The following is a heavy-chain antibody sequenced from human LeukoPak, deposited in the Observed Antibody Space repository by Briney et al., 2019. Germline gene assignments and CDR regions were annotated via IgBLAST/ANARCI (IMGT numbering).Heavy chain of an antibody. J-gene: IGHJ4*02. CDR1: GGSISSSSYY. D-gene: IGHD2-15*01. CDR2: IYYSGST. V-gene: IGHV4-39*01. CDR3: ATQLGYCSGGSCYSEDY. Sequence: PSETLSLTCTVSGGSISSSSYYWGWIRQPPGKGLEWIGSIYYSGSTYYNPSLKSRVTISVDTSKNQFSLKLSSVTAADTAVYYCATQLGYCSGGSCYSEDYWGQGTLATVSS.